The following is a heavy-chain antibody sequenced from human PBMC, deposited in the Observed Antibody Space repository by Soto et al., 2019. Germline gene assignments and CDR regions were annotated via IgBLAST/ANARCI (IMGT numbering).Heavy chain of an antibody. Sequence: QVQLVESGGGVVQPGRSLRLSCVASGFTFSNYGMHWVRQAPGKGLEWVAVILYDGSKRYYVDSVKGRFTISRDDSKKTVYLQVNSLRAEDTAVYFCAKDRGEYYDSGGYYLFDYWGQGTLVTVSS. CDR2: ILYDGSKR. J-gene: IGHJ4*02. V-gene: IGHV3-30*18. CDR1: GFTFSNYG. D-gene: IGHD3-22*01. CDR3: AKDRGEYYDSGGYYLFDY.